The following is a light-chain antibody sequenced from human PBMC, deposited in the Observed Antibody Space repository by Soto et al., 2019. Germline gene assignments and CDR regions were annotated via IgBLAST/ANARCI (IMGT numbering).Light chain of an antibody. V-gene: IGKV3-15*01. CDR3: QQHNDWPT. CDR1: QSVSSS. CDR2: GAS. J-gene: IGKJ5*01. Sequence: EILMTQSPPTLSVSPGERATLSCRASQSVSSSLAWYQQKPGQAPRLLIYGASTRATGTPARFSGSGSGTEFTLTISSLQSEDFAIYYCQQHNDWPTFGQGTRLEIK.